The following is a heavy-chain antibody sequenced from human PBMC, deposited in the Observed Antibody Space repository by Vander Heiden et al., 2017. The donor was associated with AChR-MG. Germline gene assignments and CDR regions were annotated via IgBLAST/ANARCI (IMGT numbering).Heavy chain of an antibody. D-gene: IGHD3-10*01. V-gene: IGHV3-23*01. CDR3: AKDRMVRGVISTFDY. J-gene: IGHJ4*02. CDR2: ISGSGGST. CDR1: GFPLSSYA. Sequence: EVQLLESGGGLVQPGGSLRLSCAASGFPLSSYAMSWVRQAPGKGLEWVSAISGSGGSTYYADSVKGRFTISRDNSKNTLYLQMNSLRAEDTAVYYCAKDRMVRGVISTFDYWGQGTLVTVSS.